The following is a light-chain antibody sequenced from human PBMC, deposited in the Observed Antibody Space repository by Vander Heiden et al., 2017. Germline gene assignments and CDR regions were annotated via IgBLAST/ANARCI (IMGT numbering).Light chain of an antibody. Sequence: VICMTQSPSLLSASTGDRVTISCRMRHGISSYLAWYQQNPGKAPELLIYAASTFQSGVPSRYSGSGSVAHFPLTICCLPSDNLTTYYCLQDDSFPRTFGQGTKVEIK. CDR3: LQDDSFPRT. J-gene: IGKJ1*01. V-gene: IGKV1D-8*01. CDR2: AAS. CDR1: HGISSY.